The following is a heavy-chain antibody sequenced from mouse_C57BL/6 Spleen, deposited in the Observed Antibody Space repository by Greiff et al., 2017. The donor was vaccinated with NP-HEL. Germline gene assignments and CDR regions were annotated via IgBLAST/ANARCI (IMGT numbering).Heavy chain of an antibody. Sequence: VQLQQSGAELVRPGASVTLSCKASGYTFTDYEMHWVKQTPVHGLEWIGAIDPETGGTAYNQKFKGKAILTADKSSSTAYMELRSLTSEDSAVYYCTRAFYDYDAAWFAYWGQGTLVTVSA. CDR2: IDPETGGT. J-gene: IGHJ3*01. CDR1: GYTFTDYE. V-gene: IGHV1-15*01. D-gene: IGHD2-4*01. CDR3: TRAFYDYDAAWFAY.